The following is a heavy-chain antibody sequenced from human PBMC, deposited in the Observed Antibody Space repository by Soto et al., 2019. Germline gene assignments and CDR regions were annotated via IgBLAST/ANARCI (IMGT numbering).Heavy chain of an antibody. V-gene: IGHV3-21*01. Sequence: EVQLVESGGGLVKPGGSLRLSCAASGFTFSSYSMNWVRQAPGKGLEWVSSISSSSSYIYYADSVKGRFTISRDNAKNSLYLQMNSLRAEDTAVYYCARDQEDYYDSSGLYFDYWGQGTLVTVSS. CDR3: ARDQEDYYDSSGLYFDY. J-gene: IGHJ4*02. CDR1: GFTFSSYS. D-gene: IGHD3-22*01. CDR2: ISSSSSYI.